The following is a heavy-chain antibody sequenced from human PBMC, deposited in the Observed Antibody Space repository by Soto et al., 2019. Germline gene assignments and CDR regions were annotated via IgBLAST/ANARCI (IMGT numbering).Heavy chain of an antibody. D-gene: IGHD4-17*01. CDR1: GGSISTSNYY. CDR3: ARAYTTGTSYVWFDP. CDR2: LYYSGNT. V-gene: IGHV4-39*01. J-gene: IGHJ5*02. Sequence: SETLSLTCTVSGGSISTSNYYWGWIRQPPGKGLEWIGSLYYSGNTFYNPSLKSRVTISVDTSKNQLSLMLSSVTAADTAVYYCARAYTTGTSYVWFDPWGQGNLVTVSS.